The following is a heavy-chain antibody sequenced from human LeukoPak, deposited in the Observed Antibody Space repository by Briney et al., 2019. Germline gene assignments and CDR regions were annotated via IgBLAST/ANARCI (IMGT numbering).Heavy chain of an antibody. J-gene: IGHJ4*02. CDR3: ARSPAYCSSTSCYDKFDY. V-gene: IGHV4-34*01. Sequence: PSETLSLTCAVYGGSFSGYYWSWIRQPPGKGLEWIGEINHSGSTNYNPSLKSRVTISVDTSKNQFSLKLSSVTAADTAVYYCARSPAYCSSTSCYDKFDYWGQGTLVTVSS. CDR1: GGSFSGYY. CDR2: INHSGST. D-gene: IGHD2-2*01.